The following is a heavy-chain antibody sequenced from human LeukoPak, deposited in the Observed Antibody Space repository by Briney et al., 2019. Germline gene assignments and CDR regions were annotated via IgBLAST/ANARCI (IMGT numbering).Heavy chain of an antibody. CDR2: INHSGST. Sequence: SETLSLTCAVYGGSFSGYYWSWIRQPPGKGLEWIGEINHSGSTNYNPSLKSRVTISVDTSKNQFSLKLSSVTAADTAVYYCARGLRGGWYETSYYYYGMDVWGQGTTVTVSS. CDR3: ARGLRGGWYETSYYYYGMDV. J-gene: IGHJ6*02. D-gene: IGHD6-19*01. CDR1: GGSFSGYY. V-gene: IGHV4-34*01.